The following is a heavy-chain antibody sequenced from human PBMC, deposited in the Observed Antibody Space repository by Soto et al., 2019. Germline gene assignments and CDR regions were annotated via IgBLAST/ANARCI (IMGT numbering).Heavy chain of an antibody. CDR1: GFTFSSYW. D-gene: IGHD3-16*02. CDR3: AREAYDYVWGSYRQEYFQH. V-gene: IGHV3-74*01. Sequence: EVQLVESWGGLVQPGGSLRLSCAASGFTFSSYWMHWVRQAPGKGLVWVSRINSDGSSTSYADSVKGRFTISRDNAKNTLYLQMNSLRAEDTAVYYCAREAYDYVWGSYRQEYFQHWGQGTLVTVSS. J-gene: IGHJ1*01. CDR2: INSDGSST.